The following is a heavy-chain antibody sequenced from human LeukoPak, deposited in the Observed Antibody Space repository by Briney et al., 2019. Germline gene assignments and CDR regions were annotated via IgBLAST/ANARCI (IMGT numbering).Heavy chain of an antibody. CDR2: IYSGGST. CDR1: RFTVSSNY. J-gene: IGHJ4*02. V-gene: IGHV3-53*01. CDR3: AALFDY. Sequence: GGSLRLSCAPSRFTVSSNYMSWVRQAPGKGLEWVSVIYSGGSTYYADSVKGRFTISRDNSKNTLYLQMNSLRAEDTAVYYCAALFDYWGQGTLVTVSS.